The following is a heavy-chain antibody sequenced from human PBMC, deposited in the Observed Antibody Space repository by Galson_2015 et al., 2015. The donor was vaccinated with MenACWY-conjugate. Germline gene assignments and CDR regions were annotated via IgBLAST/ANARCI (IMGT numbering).Heavy chain of an antibody. Sequence: SVKISCKASGGAFSKTFNWVRQAPGQGLEWTGQFLPHYGTSKSARKFEGRVTISADESTSTAYMELSSLTSDDTAVYYCAGYAMYNTVDNFAYWGQGTLVTVFS. V-gene: IGHV1-69*13. J-gene: IGHJ4*02. CDR1: GGAFSKT. CDR2: FLPHYGTS. D-gene: IGHD1-1*01. CDR3: AGYAMYNTVDNFAY.